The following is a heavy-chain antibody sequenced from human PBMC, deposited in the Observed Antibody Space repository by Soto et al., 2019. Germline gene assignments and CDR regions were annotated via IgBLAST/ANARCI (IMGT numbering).Heavy chain of an antibody. V-gene: IGHV4-31*03. Sequence: TLSLTCTVSGDSISSGAYYWSWHRQHPGKGLEWIGYIYYSGSTYYNPSLKSRVTISVDTSKNHFSLKLSSMTAADTAVYYCARDRIIGTGDWFDPWGQGTLVTVSS. D-gene: IGHD1-20*01. CDR2: IYYSGST. CDR3: ARDRIIGTGDWFDP. CDR1: GDSISSGAYY. J-gene: IGHJ5*02.